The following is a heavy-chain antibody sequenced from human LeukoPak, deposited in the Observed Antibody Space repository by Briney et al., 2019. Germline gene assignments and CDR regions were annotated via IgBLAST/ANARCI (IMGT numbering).Heavy chain of an antibody. D-gene: IGHD1-14*01. Sequence: GRSLRLSCAASGFTFSSYPMHWVRQAPGKGLEWVALISYDGSNTYYAGSVKGRFTISRDNSKNTLYLQMHSLRTEDTAVYYCARDEGITPMVPNDAFDIWGQGTMVTVSS. V-gene: IGHV3-30-3*01. CDR3: ARDEGITPMVPNDAFDI. CDR2: ISYDGSNT. J-gene: IGHJ3*02. CDR1: GFTFSSYP.